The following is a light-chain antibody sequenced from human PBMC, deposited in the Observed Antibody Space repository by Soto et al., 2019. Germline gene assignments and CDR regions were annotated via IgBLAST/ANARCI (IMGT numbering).Light chain of an antibody. Sequence: ELVLTHSPATLSLSPGERATLSCRASQSVSSYLAWYQQKPGQAPRLLIYDASNRATGIPARFSGSGSGTDFTLTISTLEPEDFAVYYCQQRSNWPSTFGQGTKVDIK. CDR2: DAS. CDR3: QQRSNWPST. J-gene: IGKJ1*01. V-gene: IGKV3-11*01. CDR1: QSVSSY.